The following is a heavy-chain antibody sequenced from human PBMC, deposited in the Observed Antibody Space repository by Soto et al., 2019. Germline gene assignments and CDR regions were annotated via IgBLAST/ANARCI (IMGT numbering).Heavy chain of an antibody. V-gene: IGHV3-23*01. D-gene: IGHD3-16*02. CDR3: AKVAPLGELSLEPFDY. CDR2: ISGSGGST. J-gene: IGHJ4*02. Sequence: GGSLRLSCAASGFTFSSYAMSWVRQAPGKGLEWVSAISGSGGSTYYADSVKGRFTISRDNSKNTLYLQMNSLRAEDTAVYYCAKVAPLGELSLEPFDYWGQGTLVTVSS. CDR1: GFTFSSYA.